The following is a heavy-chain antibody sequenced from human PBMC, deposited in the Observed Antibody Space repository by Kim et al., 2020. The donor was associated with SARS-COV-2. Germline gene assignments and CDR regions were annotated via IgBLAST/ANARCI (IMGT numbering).Heavy chain of an antibody. D-gene: IGHD3-3*01. CDR3: ASYGSDFWSGYYSYYYGMDV. J-gene: IGHJ6*02. CDR1: GGTFSSYA. CDR2: IIPIFGTA. V-gene: IGHV1-69*13. Sequence: SVKVSCKASGGTFSSYAISWVRQAPGQGLEWMGGIIPIFGTANYAQKFQGRVTITADESTSTAYMELSSLRSEDTAVYYCASYGSDFWSGYYSYYYGMDVWGQGTTVTVSS.